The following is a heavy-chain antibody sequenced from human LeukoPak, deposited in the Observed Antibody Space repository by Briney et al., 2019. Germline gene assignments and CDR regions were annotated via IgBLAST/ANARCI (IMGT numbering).Heavy chain of an antibody. CDR3: AKDSYETYYYGSGSYYKK. J-gene: IGHJ4*02. CDR1: GFTFSSYA. D-gene: IGHD3-10*01. Sequence: GGSLRLSCAASGFTFSSYAMSWVRQAPGKGLEWVSAISGSGGSTYYADSVKGRFTISRDNSKNTLYLQMNSLRAEDTAVYYCAKDSYETYYYGSGSYYKKWGQGTLVTVSS. V-gene: IGHV3-23*01. CDR2: ISGSGGST.